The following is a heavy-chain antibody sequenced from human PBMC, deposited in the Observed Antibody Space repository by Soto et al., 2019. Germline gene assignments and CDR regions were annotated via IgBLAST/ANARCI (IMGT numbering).Heavy chain of an antibody. V-gene: IGHV3-74*01. J-gene: IGHJ4*02. CDR1: GFTFSSYW. CDR3: AKSSSGAFDS. Sequence: PGGSLRLSCAASGFTFSSYWMHWVRQAPGKGLVWVSRINNDGTNTIYADSVKGRFAISRDNAKNTVFLEMNSLRADDTAVYYCAKSSSGAFDSWGQGTLVTVSS. CDR2: INNDGTNT. D-gene: IGHD6-6*01.